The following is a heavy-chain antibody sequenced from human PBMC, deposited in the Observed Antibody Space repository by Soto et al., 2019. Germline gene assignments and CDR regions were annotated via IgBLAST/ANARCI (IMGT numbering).Heavy chain of an antibody. CDR3: ARDAPRGVTYYAPP. D-gene: IGHD3-3*01. CDR1: GFTFSDYY. V-gene: IGHV3-11*01. CDR2: ISSSGSTI. J-gene: IGHJ5*02. Sequence: PGGSLRLSCAASGFTFSDYYMSWIRQAPGKGLEWVSYISSSGSTIYYADSVKGRFTISRDNAKNSLYLQMNSLRAEDTAVYYCARDAPRGVTYYAPPWGQGTLVTVSS.